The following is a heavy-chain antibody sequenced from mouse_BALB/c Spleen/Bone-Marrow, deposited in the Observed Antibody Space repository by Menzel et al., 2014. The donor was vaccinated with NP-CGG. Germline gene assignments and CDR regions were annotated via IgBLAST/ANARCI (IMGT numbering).Heavy chain of an antibody. Sequence: EVHLVESGGDLVKPGGSLKLSCAASGFTFSSYGMSWVRQTPDKRLEWVATISSGGSYTYYPDSVKGRFTISRDNAKNTLYLQMRSLKSEDTAMYYCARPYDFGAWFAYWGQGTLVTVSA. D-gene: IGHD2-4*01. CDR3: ARPYDFGAWFAY. CDR1: GFTFSSYG. CDR2: ISSGGSYT. V-gene: IGHV5-6*01. J-gene: IGHJ3*01.